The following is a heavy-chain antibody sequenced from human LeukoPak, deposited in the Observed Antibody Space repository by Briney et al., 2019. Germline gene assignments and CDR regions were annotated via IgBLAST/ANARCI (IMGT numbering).Heavy chain of an antibody. CDR1: GFTFSSQA. J-gene: IGHJ4*02. CDR2: ISGSGGST. Sequence: GGSLRLYCAASGFTFSSQAMSWVRQAPGKGLEWVSGISGSGGSTYYADSVKGRFTISRDNAKSTLFLQMNSLRVEDTSVYYCASHRGFRGTYPFDHWGQGALVTVSS. V-gene: IGHV3-23*01. D-gene: IGHD3-16*01. CDR3: ASHRGFRGTYPFDH.